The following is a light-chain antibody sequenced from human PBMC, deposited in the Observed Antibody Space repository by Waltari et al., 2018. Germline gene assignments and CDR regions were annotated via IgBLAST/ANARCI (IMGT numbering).Light chain of an antibody. J-gene: IGKJ1*01. CDR3: QNHERLPAM. Sequence: EIVLTQSPGPLSFSPGERATLTCRSSHNVGTYLAWYKQKPGQAPRHLIYHASSRATGIPDRFSGSGSGTDFSLTISRLEPEDFAVYYCQNHERLPAMFGQGTNVEIK. CDR1: HNVGTY. V-gene: IGKV3-20*01. CDR2: HAS.